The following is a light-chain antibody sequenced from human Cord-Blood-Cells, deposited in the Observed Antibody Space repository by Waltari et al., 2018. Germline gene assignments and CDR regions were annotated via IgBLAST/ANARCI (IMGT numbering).Light chain of an antibody. J-gene: IGKJ1*01. CDR3: QQLNSYPPT. Sequence: EIQLTQHQSSLPAPVGDRVTITCRASQGISSYLAWYQQKPGKAPKLLIYAASTLQSGVPSRFSGSGSGTEFTLTISSLQPEDFATYYCQQLNSYPPTFGQGTKVEIK. CDR2: AAS. V-gene: IGKV1-9*01. CDR1: QGISSY.